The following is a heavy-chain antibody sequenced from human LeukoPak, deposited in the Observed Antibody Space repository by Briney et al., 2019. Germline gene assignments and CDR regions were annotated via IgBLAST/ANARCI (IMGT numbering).Heavy chain of an antibody. CDR1: GGSISSSSYY. CDR2: IYYSGST. J-gene: IGHJ1*01. Sequence: SETLSLICTVSGGSISSSSYYWGWIRQPPGKGLEWIGVIYYSGSTYYNPSLKSRVTISLDTSKNQFSLKLSSVTAADTAVYYCARTRYCSSTSCRRAEYFQHWGQGTLVTVSS. D-gene: IGHD2-2*01. CDR3: ARTRYCSSTSCRRAEYFQH. V-gene: IGHV4-39*07.